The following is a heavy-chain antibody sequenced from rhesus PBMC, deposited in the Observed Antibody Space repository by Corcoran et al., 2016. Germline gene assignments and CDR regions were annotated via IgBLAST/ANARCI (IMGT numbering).Heavy chain of an antibody. J-gene: IGHJ5-1*01. CDR1: GSSISSGSY. D-gene: IGHD1-20*01. CDR3: ARQYSWNNFRFDV. Sequence: QVQLQESGPGLVTPSETLSLTCAVSGSSISSGSYWGWIRHPPGKGLEYIGYIIGSSGSTYYNPSLKSRVTISKDTSKNQFSLKLSSVTAADTAVYYCARQYSWNNFRFDVWGPGVLVTVSS. V-gene: IGHV4-99*01. CDR2: IIGSSGST.